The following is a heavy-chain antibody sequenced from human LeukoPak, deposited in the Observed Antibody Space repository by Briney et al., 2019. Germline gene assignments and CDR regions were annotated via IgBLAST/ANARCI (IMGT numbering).Heavy chain of an antibody. Sequence: GGSLRLSCVASGFSFSNYWFQWVRQVPGKGLVWVSRISDDGGLKFYADSVQGRFTISRDNDKGALYLQMNSLRVEDTGVYFCSRGPRTSYYVYYMDAWGKGTPVTVS. CDR3: SRGPRTSYYVYYMDA. V-gene: IGHV3-74*01. J-gene: IGHJ6*03. D-gene: IGHD3-10*01. CDR1: GFSFSNYW. CDR2: ISDDGGLK.